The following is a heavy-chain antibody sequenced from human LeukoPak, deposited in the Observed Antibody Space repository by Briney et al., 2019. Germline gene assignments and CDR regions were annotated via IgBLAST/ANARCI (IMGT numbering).Heavy chain of an antibody. D-gene: IGHD6-19*01. J-gene: IGHJ4*02. CDR1: GYTLTELS. CDR3: ATDASGTYYFDY. Sequence: ASVKVSCKVSGYTLTELSMHWVRQAPGKGLGWMGGFDPEDGETIYAQKFQGRVTMTEDTSTDTAYMELSSLRSEDTAVYYCATDASGTYYFDYWGQGTLVTVSS. CDR2: FDPEDGET. V-gene: IGHV1-24*01.